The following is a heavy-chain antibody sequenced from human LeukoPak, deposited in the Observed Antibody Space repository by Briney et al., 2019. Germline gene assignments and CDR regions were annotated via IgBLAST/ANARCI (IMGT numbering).Heavy chain of an antibody. CDR1: GFTFSYST. J-gene: IGHJ5*02. D-gene: IGHD1-1*01. Sequence: GGTLTLSCPAAGFTFSYSTMSWVRQAPGKGLEWVSSISSTGSSIYYADSVKGRFTISRDNAKNSLYLQMSSLRVGDTAVYYCARDDVAWNDVHWFDPWGQGTLVTVSS. CDR3: ARDDVAWNDVHWFDP. V-gene: IGHV3-21*01. CDR2: ISSTGSSI.